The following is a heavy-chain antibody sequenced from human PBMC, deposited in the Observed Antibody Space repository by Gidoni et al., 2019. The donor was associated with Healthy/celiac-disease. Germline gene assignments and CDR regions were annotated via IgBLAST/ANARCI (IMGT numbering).Heavy chain of an antibody. CDR2: ISWNSGSI. J-gene: IGHJ3*02. CDR1: GFTFDDYA. V-gene: IGHV3-9*01. CDR3: AKGDRGGPGAFDI. Sequence: VQLVESGGGWVQPGRSLRLSCAASGFTFDDYAMHWVRQAPGQGLAWVSGISWNSGSIGYADSVKGRFTISRDNAKNSLYLQMNSLRAEDTALYYCAKGDRGGPGAFDIWGQGTMVTVSS. D-gene: IGHD2-15*01.